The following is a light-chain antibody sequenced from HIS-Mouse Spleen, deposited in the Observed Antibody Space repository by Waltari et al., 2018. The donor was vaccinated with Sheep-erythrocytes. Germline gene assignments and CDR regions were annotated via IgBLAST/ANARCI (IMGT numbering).Light chain of an antibody. J-gene: IGLJ3*02. CDR3: CSYAGSSTPWV. CDR1: SSDVGSYNL. CDR2: EGS. V-gene: IGLV2-23*01. Sequence: QSALTQPASVSGSPGQSITISCTGTSSDVGSYNLVSWCQQHPGKAPKLMIYEGSKRPSGVSNRFSGSQSGNTASLTISGLQAEDEADYYCCSYAGSSTPWVFGGGTKLTVL.